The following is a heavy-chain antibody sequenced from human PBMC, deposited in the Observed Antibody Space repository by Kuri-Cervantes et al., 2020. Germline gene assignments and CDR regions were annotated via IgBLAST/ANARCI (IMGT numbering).Heavy chain of an antibody. CDR2: IYYSGST. CDR1: GGSISSYY. Sequence: SETLSLTCTVSGGSISSYYWSWIRQPPGKGLEWIGYIYYSGSTNYNPSLKSRVTISVDTSKNQFSLKLSSVTAADTAVYYCARGYYYGSGSYYLILYYYYGMDVWGQGTTVNVSS. J-gene: IGHJ6*02. D-gene: IGHD3-10*01. V-gene: IGHV4-59*01. CDR3: ARGYYYGSGSYYLILYYYYGMDV.